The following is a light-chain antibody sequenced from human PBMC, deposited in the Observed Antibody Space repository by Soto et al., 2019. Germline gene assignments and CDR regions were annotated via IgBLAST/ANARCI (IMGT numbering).Light chain of an antibody. CDR3: QQYNHWVT. Sequence: EIVMTQSPATLSVSPGERATLSCRASQSVNNNLAWYQQKPGQGPRLLIYGASTKATGVPARFSGGGSGTAFCLTIRSLQSEDFGVYYGQQYNHWVTFGGGTKVEIK. CDR2: GAS. J-gene: IGKJ4*01. V-gene: IGKV3-15*01. CDR1: QSVNNN.